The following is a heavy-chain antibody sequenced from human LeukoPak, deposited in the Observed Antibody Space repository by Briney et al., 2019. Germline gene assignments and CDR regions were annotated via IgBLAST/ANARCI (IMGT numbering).Heavy chain of an antibody. CDR1: GGTFSCYA. Sequence: ASVTVSFTASGGTFSCYAISWVRQAPGQGLEWMGGIIPIFGTANYAQKFQGRVTITADESTSAAYMELSSLRSEDTAVYYCARDSGLSWFDPWGQGTLVTVSS. D-gene: IGHD3-10*01. CDR3: ARDSGLSWFDP. J-gene: IGHJ5*02. V-gene: IGHV1-69*13. CDR2: IIPIFGTA.